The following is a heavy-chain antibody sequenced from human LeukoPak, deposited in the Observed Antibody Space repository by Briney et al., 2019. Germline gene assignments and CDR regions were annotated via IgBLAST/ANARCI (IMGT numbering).Heavy chain of an antibody. CDR1: GGSISNYY. V-gene: IGHV4-59*01. CDR2: IFYSGST. D-gene: IGHD1-26*01. Sequence: PSETLSLTCTVSGGSISNYYWNWIRQPPGKGLEWIGNIFYSGSTYYSPSLKSRVTISLDTSRNQFSLKLSSVTAADTAVYYCARERGGIVGAKDAFDIWGQGTMVTVSS. J-gene: IGHJ3*02. CDR3: ARERGGIVGAKDAFDI.